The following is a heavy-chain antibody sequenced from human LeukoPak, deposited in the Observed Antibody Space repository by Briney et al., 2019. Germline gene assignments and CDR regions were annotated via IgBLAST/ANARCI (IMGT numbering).Heavy chain of an antibody. CDR3: VRGGTFH. Sequence: GGSLRLSCAASGFTFGDYAMHWVRQVPGEGLEWVSLISGDGSMTYYADSVKGRFTISRDNAKNSLFLQMNSLRVEDTAVYYCVRGGTFHWGQGTLVTVSS. CDR2: ISGDGSMT. V-gene: IGHV3-43*02. J-gene: IGHJ4*02. CDR1: GFTFGDYA. D-gene: IGHD3-16*01.